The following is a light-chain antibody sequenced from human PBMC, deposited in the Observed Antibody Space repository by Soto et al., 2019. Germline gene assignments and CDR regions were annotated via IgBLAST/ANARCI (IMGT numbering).Light chain of an antibody. CDR1: QTISRY. CDR3: QQTNCFPLT. Sequence: IQMTQYQSSLSASVGDRVTITCRASQTISRYLNWYQQRPGKAPNLLIYSASSLQSGVPSRFSGSGSGTDFTLTISSLQPEDFTTYYCQQTNCFPLTSGQGTLLEIK. CDR2: SAS. J-gene: IGKJ5*01. V-gene: IGKV1-39*01.